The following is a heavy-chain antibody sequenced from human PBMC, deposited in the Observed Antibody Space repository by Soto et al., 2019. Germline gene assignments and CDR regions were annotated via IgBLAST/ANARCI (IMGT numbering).Heavy chain of an antibody. CDR3: ARHCGSGSCYGFDP. J-gene: IGHJ5*02. CDR1: GFAFSSYA. V-gene: IGHV3-23*01. Sequence: GGSLRLSCAASGFAFSSYATSWIRQAPGKGLEWVSSITSGGGNTYYADSVKGRFTISRNNSKNTLYLQMSSLRAEDTAVYYCARHCGSGSCYGFDPWGQGTLVTVSS. D-gene: IGHD2-2*01. CDR2: ITSGGGNT.